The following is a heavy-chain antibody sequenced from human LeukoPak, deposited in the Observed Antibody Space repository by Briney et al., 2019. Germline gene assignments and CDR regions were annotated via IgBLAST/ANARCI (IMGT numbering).Heavy chain of an antibody. J-gene: IGHJ6*03. D-gene: IGHD3-16*01. Sequence: SETLSLTCTVSGGSISSDYWSWIRQSPGKGLEWIGYIYYSGGINYNPSLESRVTISVDRSKNQYSLKLSSVTAADTAVYYCASLSVYYYYMDVWGKGTTVTVSS. CDR1: GGSISSDY. CDR3: ASLSVYYYYMDV. V-gene: IGHV4-59*12. CDR2: IYYSGGI.